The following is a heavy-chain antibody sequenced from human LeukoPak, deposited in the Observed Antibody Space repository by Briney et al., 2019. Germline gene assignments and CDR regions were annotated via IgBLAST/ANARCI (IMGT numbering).Heavy chain of an antibody. CDR1: EYTFTGYY. V-gene: IGHV1-69*13. CDR2: IIPIFGTT. Sequence: SVKVSCKASEYTFTGYYMHWVRQAPGQGLEWMGGIIPIFGTTSYAQKFQGRVTITADESTSTAYMELSSLRSEDTAVYYCARVPFTAADDRSYYYYGMDVWGQGTTVTVSS. J-gene: IGHJ6*02. CDR3: ARVPFTAADDRSYYYYGMDV. D-gene: IGHD6-13*01.